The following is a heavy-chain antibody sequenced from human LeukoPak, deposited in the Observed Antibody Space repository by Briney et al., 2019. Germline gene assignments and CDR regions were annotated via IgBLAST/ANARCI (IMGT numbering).Heavy chain of an antibody. Sequence: SETLSLTCAVSGGSISRSNYYWGWIRQPPGKGQEWIGSFYYSGTTYHNPSLKSLVTISVDMSKNQFSLRLSSVTAADTAVYYCARSLRYCSGGSCYEDTYFLAFDIWGQGTMVTVSS. CDR1: GGSISRSNYY. V-gene: IGHV4-39*01. D-gene: IGHD2-15*01. CDR3: ARSLRYCSGGSCYEDTYFLAFDI. J-gene: IGHJ3*02. CDR2: FYYSGTT.